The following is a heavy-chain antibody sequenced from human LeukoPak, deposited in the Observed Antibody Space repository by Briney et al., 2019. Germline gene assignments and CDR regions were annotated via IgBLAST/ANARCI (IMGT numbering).Heavy chain of an antibody. CDR3: AKDGPVAGTEQNWFDP. Sequence: GGSLRLSCAASGFTFSSYRMHWVRQAPGKGLEWVAVISYDGSNEYYADSVKGRFTISRDNSKNTLYLQMNSLRAEDTAVYYCAKDGPVAGTEQNWFDPWGQGTLVTVSS. J-gene: IGHJ5*02. V-gene: IGHV3-30*18. CDR2: ISYDGSNE. D-gene: IGHD6-19*01. CDR1: GFTFSSYR.